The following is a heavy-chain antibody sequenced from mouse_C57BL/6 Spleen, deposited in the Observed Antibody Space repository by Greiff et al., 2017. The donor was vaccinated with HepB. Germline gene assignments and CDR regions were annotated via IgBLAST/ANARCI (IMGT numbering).Heavy chain of an antibody. Sequence: QVQLQQSGAELVRPGTSVKVSCKASGYAFTNYLIEWVKQRPGQGLEWIGVINPGSGGTNYNEKFKGKATLTADKSSSTAYMQLSSLTSEDSAVYFCARRWGQAWFAYWGQGTLVTVSA. CDR3: ARRWGQAWFAY. D-gene: IGHD1-1*02. CDR2: INPGSGGT. CDR1: GYAFTNYL. J-gene: IGHJ3*01. V-gene: IGHV1-54*01.